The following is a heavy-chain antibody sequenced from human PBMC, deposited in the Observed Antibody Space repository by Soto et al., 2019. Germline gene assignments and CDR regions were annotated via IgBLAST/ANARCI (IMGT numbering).Heavy chain of an antibody. D-gene: IGHD4-17*01. CDR3: ARGFYGDYVVGFFDY. J-gene: IGHJ4*02. V-gene: IGHV4-34*01. CDR1: GGSFSGYY. Sequence: SETLSLTCAVYGGSFSGYYWSWIRQPPGKGLEWIGEINHSGSTNYNPSLKSRVTISVDTSKNQFSLKLSSVTAADTAVYYCARGFYGDYVVGFFDYWGQGTLVTVSS. CDR2: INHSGST.